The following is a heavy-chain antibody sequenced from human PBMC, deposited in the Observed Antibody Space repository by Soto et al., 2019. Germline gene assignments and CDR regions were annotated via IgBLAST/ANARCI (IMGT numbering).Heavy chain of an antibody. CDR3: ASVGITVSSDYYYAMDV. D-gene: IGHD3-10*01. CDR1: GFTFPDYW. V-gene: IGHV3-7*03. CDR2: IKQDEGEK. J-gene: IGHJ6*02. Sequence: EVQLVESGGGVVQPGGSLRLSCAASGFTFPDYWMSWVRQAPGKGLEWVANIKQDEGEKFYVDSVKGRFIISRDNARNLLYLQMNSLRLEDTALYYCASVGITVSSDYYYAMDVWGQGTTVTVSS.